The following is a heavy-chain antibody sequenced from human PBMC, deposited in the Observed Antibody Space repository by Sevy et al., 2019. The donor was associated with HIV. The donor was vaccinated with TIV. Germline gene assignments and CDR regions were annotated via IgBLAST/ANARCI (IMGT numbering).Heavy chain of an antibody. J-gene: IGHJ6*02. V-gene: IGHV3-30-3*01. CDR2: ISYDGSDK. CDR3: ARPRANYVDHYFFYAMDV. Sequence: GGSLRLSCAASGFALSNYYAMHWVRQAPGKGLEWVALISYDGSDKYYADSVKGRFTISRDNFKNTLYLQMNSLTTEDTAVDYCARPRANYVDHYFFYAMDVWGQGTTVTVSS. D-gene: IGHD4-17*01. CDR1: GFALSNYYA.